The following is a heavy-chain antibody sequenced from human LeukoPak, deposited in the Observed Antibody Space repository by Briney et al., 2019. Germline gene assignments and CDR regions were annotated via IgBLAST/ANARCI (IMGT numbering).Heavy chain of an antibody. CDR2: IKNKTNGGTT. CDR3: ARYEALYSGYDPLAPYYYGMDV. D-gene: IGHD5-12*01. V-gene: IGHV3-15*01. Sequence: GGSLRLSCAASGFIFSSAWMTWVRQAPGKGLEWVGHIKNKTNGGTTDYAAPVKGRFIISRDDSKNTLYLQMNSLRSEDTAVYYCARYEALYSGYDPLAPYYYGMDVWGQGTTVTVSS. CDR1: GFIFSSAW. J-gene: IGHJ6*02.